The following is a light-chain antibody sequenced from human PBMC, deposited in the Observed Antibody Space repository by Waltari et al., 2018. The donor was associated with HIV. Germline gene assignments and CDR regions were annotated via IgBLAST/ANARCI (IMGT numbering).Light chain of an antibody. CDR1: QSVFTY. V-gene: IGKV3-11*01. CDR3: QQRYTWPLT. CDR2: GAS. Sequence: EIVLTQSPGTLSMSPGERATLSCRASQSVFTYVAWYRQKPGQAPRLLIYGASNRATGVPDKISGSWSGTDFTLTISSLEPEDFAFYYCQQRYTWPLTFGRGTKVEIK. J-gene: IGKJ4*01.